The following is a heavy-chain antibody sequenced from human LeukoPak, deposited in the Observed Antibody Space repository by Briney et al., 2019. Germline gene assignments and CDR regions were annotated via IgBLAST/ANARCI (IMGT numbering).Heavy chain of an antibody. CDR1: GGSISSYH. D-gene: IGHD4-17*01. J-gene: IGHJ4*02. CDR3: ARHDYGATRDY. CDR2: IHYSGGT. Sequence: SETLSLTCTVSGGSISSYHWSWIRQPPRKGLEWIGYIHYSGGTNYNPSLKSRVTISVDTSKNQFSLKLSSVTAADTAVYYCARHDYGATRDYWGQGTLVTVSS. V-gene: IGHV4-59*01.